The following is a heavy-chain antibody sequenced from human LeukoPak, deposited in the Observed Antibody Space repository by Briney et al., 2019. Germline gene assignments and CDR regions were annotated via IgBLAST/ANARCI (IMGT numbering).Heavy chain of an antibody. Sequence: EASVKVSCKASGYTFTDYYMRWVRQAPGQRLEWMGWINTDNGNTHYLQKFQGRVTITRDTSASTTYMELSSLTSEDTAVYYCAREKNQQWVDCLQYWGQGTLVTVSS. J-gene: IGHJ4*02. CDR2: INTDNGNT. CDR3: AREKNQQWVDCLQY. D-gene: IGHD1-26*01. CDR1: GYTFTDYY. V-gene: IGHV1-3*04.